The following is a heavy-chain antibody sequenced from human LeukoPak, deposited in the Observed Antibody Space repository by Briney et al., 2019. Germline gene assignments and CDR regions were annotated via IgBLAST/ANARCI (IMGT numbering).Heavy chain of an antibody. D-gene: IGHD2-21*01. CDR1: GFTFSSYA. J-gene: IGHJ6*02. CDR3: ARDQSLLWWSRNAYYYYGMDV. CDR2: ISYDGSNK. V-gene: IGHV3-30*04. Sequence: GRSLRLSCAASGFTFSSYAMHWVRQAPGKGLEWVAVISYDGSNKYYADSVKGRFTISRDNSKNTPYLQMNSLRAEDTAVYYCARDQSLLWWSRNAYYYYGMDVWGQGTTVTVSS.